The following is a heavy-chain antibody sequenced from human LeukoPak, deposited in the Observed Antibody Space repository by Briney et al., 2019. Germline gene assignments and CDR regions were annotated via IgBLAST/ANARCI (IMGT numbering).Heavy chain of an antibody. J-gene: IGHJ6*03. D-gene: IGHD5-12*01. CDR3: ARMGVGSIVATIYYYMDV. CDR2: IYPGDSDT. V-gene: IGHV5-51*01. Sequence: GESLKISCKGSGYSFTSYWIGWVRQMPGKGLEWMGIIYPGDSDTRYSPSFQGQVTISADKSISTAYLQWSSLKASDTAMYYCARMGVGSIVATIYYYMDVWGKGATVTVSS. CDR1: GYSFTSYW.